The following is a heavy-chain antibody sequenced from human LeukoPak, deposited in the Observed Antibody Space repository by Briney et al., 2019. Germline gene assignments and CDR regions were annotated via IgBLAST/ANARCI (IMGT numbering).Heavy chain of an antibody. Sequence: QSQTLSLTCAISGDSVSSNSASWNWIRQSPSRGLEWLGRTFYRSKWRNDYAVSVKSRITISPDTSKNQFSLQLNSVTPEDTAVYYCARGTGDSCKDWGLGTLVTVSS. D-gene: IGHD3-22*01. V-gene: IGHV6-1*01. CDR1: GDSVSSNSAS. J-gene: IGHJ4*02. CDR2: TFYRSKWRN. CDR3: ARGTGDSCKD.